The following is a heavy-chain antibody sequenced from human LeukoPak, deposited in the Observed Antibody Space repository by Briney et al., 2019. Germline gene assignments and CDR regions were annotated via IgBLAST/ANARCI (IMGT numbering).Heavy chain of an antibody. D-gene: IGHD3-22*01. J-gene: IGHJ4*02. Sequence: GGSLRLSCAASGFTFSSYSMNWVRQAPGKGLEWVSSISSSSSYIYYADSVKGRFTISRDNAKNSLYLQMNSLRAEDTALYYCAKDITMIVVAYGFDYWGQGTLVTVSS. CDR1: GFTFSSYS. V-gene: IGHV3-21*04. CDR2: ISSSSSYI. CDR3: AKDITMIVVAYGFDY.